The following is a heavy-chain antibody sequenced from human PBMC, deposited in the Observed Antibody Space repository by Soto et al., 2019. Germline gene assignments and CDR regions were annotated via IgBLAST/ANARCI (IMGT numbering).Heavy chain of an antibody. D-gene: IGHD3-3*01. CDR3: ARDATIFGVVDYYGMGV. V-gene: IGHV3-30-3*01. CDR2: ISYDGSNK. Sequence: QVQLVESGGGVVQPGRSLRLSCAASGFTFSSYAMHWVRQAPGKGLEWVAVISYDGSNKYYADSVKGRFTISRDNSKNTLYLQMNSLRAEDTAVYYCARDATIFGVVDYYGMGVWGQGTTVTVSS. CDR1: GFTFSSYA. J-gene: IGHJ6*02.